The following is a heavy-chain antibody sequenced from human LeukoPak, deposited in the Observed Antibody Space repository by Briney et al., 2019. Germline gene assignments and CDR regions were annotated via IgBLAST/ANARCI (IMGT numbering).Heavy chain of an antibody. CDR2: INPNSGGT. Sequence: ASVEVSCKASGYTFTGFYMHWVRQAPGQGLEWMGWINPNSGGTNYAQHFKGRVTMNRDTSISTAYMELSRLRSDDTAVYYCARIASYGFPNWFDPWGQGTLVTVSS. J-gene: IGHJ5*02. V-gene: IGHV1-2*02. CDR1: GYTFTGFY. CDR3: ARIASYGFPNWFDP. D-gene: IGHD5-18*01.